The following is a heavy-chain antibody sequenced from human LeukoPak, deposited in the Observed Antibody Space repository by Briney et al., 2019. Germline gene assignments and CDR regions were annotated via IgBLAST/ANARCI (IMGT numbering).Heavy chain of an antibody. J-gene: IGHJ4*02. D-gene: IGHD1-26*01. CDR1: GYDFTKYA. CDR2: IDAGNGRT. Sequence: ASVKVSCKASGYDFTKYAVQWVRQAPGQRLEWMGWIDAGNGRTKYSQEFQGRVTITRDTSASTAYMELSSLRSEDMAVYYCARVGGIRVFDYWGQGTLVTVSS. V-gene: IGHV1-3*03. CDR3: ARVGGIRVFDY.